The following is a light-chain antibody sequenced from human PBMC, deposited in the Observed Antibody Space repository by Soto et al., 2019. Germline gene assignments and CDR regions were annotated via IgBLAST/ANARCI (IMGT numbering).Light chain of an antibody. Sequence: EIVMTQSPTTLSVSPGERATLSCRASQTVSRKLAWYQQKPGQPPRLLIYDASTRATGIPARFSGSGSGTEFTLTISSLQSEDFATYYCQHYNSYSEAFGQGTKVELK. CDR2: DAS. J-gene: IGKJ1*01. CDR1: QTVSRK. CDR3: QHYNSYSEA. V-gene: IGKV3-15*01.